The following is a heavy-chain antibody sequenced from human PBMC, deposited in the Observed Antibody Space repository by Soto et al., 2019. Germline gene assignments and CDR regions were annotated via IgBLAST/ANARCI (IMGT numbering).Heavy chain of an antibody. V-gene: IGHV3-74*01. CDR2: ISSDGTST. Sequence: EMQLVESGGGLVQPGGSLRLSCAASGFIFSNYWMHWVRQAPGKGPVWVSRISSDGTSTTYADSVKGRFTISRDNAKNTLYLQVNSLRAADTAVYYCARVPNCDSSSCYSYFDFWGQGALVTVSS. CDR1: GFIFSNYW. D-gene: IGHD2-2*01. CDR3: ARVPNCDSSSCYSYFDF. J-gene: IGHJ4*02.